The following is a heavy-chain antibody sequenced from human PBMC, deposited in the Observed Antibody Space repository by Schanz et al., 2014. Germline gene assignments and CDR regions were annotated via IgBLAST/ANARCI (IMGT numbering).Heavy chain of an antibody. J-gene: IGHJ6*02. D-gene: IGHD2-15*01. CDR3: AKGMGYCSGGTCYDYYYYGLDV. V-gene: IGHV3-33*03. Sequence: VQLVESGGGFVQPGGSLGLSCVVSGFTVSSDHMSWVRQAPGKGLEWVAVIWSDGSTKYYADSVKGRFTISRDNSKNTLYLQMNSLRADDTAVFYCAKGMGYCSGGTCYDYYYYGLDVWGQGTTVTVSS. CDR2: IWSDGSTK. CDR1: GFTVSSDH.